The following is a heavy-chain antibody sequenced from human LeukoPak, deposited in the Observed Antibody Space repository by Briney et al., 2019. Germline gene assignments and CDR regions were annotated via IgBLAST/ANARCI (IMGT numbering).Heavy chain of an antibody. J-gene: IGHJ4*02. V-gene: IGHV3-43*02. CDR3: VKDEWFIYRADFILDY. CDR1: GFPFGDHA. CDR2: ISGDGGDT. Sequence: GGSLRLSCAASGFPFGDHAMHWVRQAPGKGLEWVSLISGDGGDTYYADSVKGRFTISRDNSKNSLYLQMNSLRAEDSALYYCVKDEWFIYRADFILDYWGQGTLVTVSS. D-gene: IGHD3-3*01.